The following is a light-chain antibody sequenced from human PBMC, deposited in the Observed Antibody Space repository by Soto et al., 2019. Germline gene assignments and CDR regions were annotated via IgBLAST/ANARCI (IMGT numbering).Light chain of an antibody. CDR1: QTVSSNY. CDR3: QQYGSLPIT. J-gene: IGKJ5*01. Sequence: EIVLTQSPGTMSLSPGERFTLSRRASQTVSSNYLAWYQQKPGQAPRLLIYGASTRATGIPDRFSGSGSGTDFTLTISSLEPEDFAVYYCQQYGSLPITFGQGTRVDIK. CDR2: GAS. V-gene: IGKV3-20*01.